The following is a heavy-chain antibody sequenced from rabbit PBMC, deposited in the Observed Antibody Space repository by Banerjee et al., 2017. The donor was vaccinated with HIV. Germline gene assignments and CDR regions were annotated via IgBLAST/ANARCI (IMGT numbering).Heavy chain of an antibody. D-gene: IGHD6-1*01. CDR2: IDGDNSDRT. Sequence: LEESGGGLVQPEGSLALTCTASGFTLSSYWMCWVRQAPGKGLEWIACIDGDNSDRTYYASWAKGRFTISKTSSTTVTLKMTSLTAADTATYFCARDTPNNGWNFNLWGPGTLVTVS. V-gene: IGHV1S45*01. CDR3: ARDTPNNGWNFNL. CDR1: GFTLSSYW. J-gene: IGHJ4*01.